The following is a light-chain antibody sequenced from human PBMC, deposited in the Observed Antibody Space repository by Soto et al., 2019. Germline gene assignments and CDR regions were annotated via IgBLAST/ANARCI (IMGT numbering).Light chain of an antibody. CDR2: GVS. CDR1: QSVTSN. V-gene: IGKV3-15*01. CDR3: RQYSQWPLT. J-gene: IGKJ4*01. Sequence: EIVMTQSPATLSVSPGERATLSCRASQSVTSNLAWYQQKPGQAPRLLMYGVSTRATGIPARFGGSGSATEFTLTISSLQSEDFAVYYCRQYSQWPLTFGGGTKVEIK.